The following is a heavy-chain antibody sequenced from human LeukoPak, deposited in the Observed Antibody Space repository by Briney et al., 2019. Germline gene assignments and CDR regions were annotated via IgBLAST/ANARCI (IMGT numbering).Heavy chain of an antibody. D-gene: IGHD1-14*01. V-gene: IGHV3-21*06. CDR3: ATETNGRHYDY. Sequence: GGSLRLSCTASGLTFSTSGFNWVRQAPGKGLEWVASIAPTGSDRYHADSIKGRFTISRDNANNFLYLQMNSLRAEDTAVYYCATETNGRHYDYWGQGTLLTVSS. CDR1: GLTFSTSG. CDR2: IAPTGSDR. J-gene: IGHJ4*02.